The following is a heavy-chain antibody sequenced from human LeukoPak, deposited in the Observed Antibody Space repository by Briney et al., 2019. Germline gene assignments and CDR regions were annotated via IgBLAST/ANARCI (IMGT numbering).Heavy chain of an antibody. V-gene: IGHV3-23*01. CDR2: ISGRGDSK. Sequence: GGSLRLSCAASGLTFTSHAMNWLRQAPGKGLEWVSGISGRGDSKNYSDSVKGRFSVSRENSKNMLYLQMNILRAEDTAVYYCAKGDTYYDVWSGYTSLKWFDPWGQGTLVTVSS. CDR3: AKGDTYYDVWSGYTSLKWFDP. J-gene: IGHJ5*02. D-gene: IGHD3-3*01. CDR1: GLTFTSHA.